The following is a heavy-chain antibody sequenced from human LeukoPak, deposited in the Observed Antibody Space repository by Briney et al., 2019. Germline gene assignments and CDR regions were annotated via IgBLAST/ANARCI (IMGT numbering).Heavy chain of an antibody. CDR3: ARGNYGALDF. D-gene: IGHD3-10*01. V-gene: IGHV1-18*01. CDR2: INPYNGNT. CDR1: GYTFPSHG. Sequence: ASVKDSCKTSGYTFPSHGIAWVRQAAGQGLEWLGWINPYNGNTYYAQKVQGTVTMTTDTSATTAYMELRSLRSDDTAVYYCARGNYGALDFWGQGTMVTVSS. J-gene: IGHJ3*01.